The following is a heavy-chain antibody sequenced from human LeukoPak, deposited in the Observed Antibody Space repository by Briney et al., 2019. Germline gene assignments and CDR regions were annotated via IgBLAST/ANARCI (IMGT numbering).Heavy chain of an antibody. D-gene: IGHD1-26*01. J-gene: IGHJ4*02. CDR3: ARGATLGY. V-gene: IGHV4-4*07. CDR1: GGSISRFY. Sequence: SETLSLTCSVWGGSISRFYWSWMREPAGRALEGIGRIYTSGSTNYTAPLKSRVTMSVDTSKNQFSLKLSSVTAADTAVYYCARGATLGYWGQGTLVTVSS. CDR2: IYTSGST.